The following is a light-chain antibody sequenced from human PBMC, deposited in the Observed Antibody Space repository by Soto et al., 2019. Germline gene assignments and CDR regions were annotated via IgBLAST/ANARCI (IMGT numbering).Light chain of an antibody. CDR2: EAS. CDR3: CSLTNGATWV. J-gene: IGLJ3*02. CDR1: NSDVGSHNF. Sequence: QSALTQPASVSGSPGQSITISCTGTNSDVGSHNFVSWYQQYPGKAPKLLIYEASKRPSGLSNRFSGSKPGNTASLTISGLQAEDEADYYCCSLTNGATWVFGGGTKVTVL. V-gene: IGLV2-23*01.